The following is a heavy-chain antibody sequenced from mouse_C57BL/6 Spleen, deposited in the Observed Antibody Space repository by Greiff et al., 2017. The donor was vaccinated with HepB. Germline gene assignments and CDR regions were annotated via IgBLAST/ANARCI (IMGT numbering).Heavy chain of an antibody. Sequence: VQLQQPGAELVRPGSSVKLSCKASGYTFTSYWMDWVKQRPGQGLEWIGKIYPSDSETHYNQKFKDKATLTVDKSSSTAYMQLSSQTSEDSAVYYCAREGYGAMGYWGQGTSVTVSS. CDR2: IYPSDSET. V-gene: IGHV1-61*01. D-gene: IGHD3-1*01. CDR1: GYTFTSYW. J-gene: IGHJ4*01. CDR3: AREGYGAMGY.